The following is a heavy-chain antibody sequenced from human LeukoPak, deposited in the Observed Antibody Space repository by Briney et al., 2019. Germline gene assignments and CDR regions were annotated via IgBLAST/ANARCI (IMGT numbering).Heavy chain of an antibody. J-gene: IGHJ4*02. Sequence: ESGPTVVKPTETLTLTCTCSGFSVSSSGLAVGWIRQPPGKALEWLGHIYWNDDDRHSTSLKSRLTITRDTSENQVVLTMTNMDPVDTATYYCAHLTTSAFYYDFWGQGALVTVSS. CDR1: GFSVSSSGLA. CDR3: AHLTTSAFYYDF. D-gene: IGHD1-1*01. V-gene: IGHV2-5*01. CDR2: IYWNDDD.